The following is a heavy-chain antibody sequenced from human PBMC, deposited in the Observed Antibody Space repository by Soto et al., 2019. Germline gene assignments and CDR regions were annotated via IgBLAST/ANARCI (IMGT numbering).Heavy chain of an antibody. D-gene: IGHD6-19*01. V-gene: IGHV4-59*01. CDR3: ARVYRVAVAGSAFDY. J-gene: IGHJ4*02. Sequence: SDTRSHHCPVSDVSLSSCYWSWIRQHPGKGLEWIGYIYYSGSTNYNPSLKSRVTISVDTSKNQFSLKLSSVTAADTAVYYCARVYRVAVAGSAFDYWGQGTLVTVSS. CDR2: IYYSGST. CDR1: DVSLSSCY.